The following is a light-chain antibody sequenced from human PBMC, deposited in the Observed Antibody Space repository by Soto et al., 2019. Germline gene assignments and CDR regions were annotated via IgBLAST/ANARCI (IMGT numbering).Light chain of an antibody. CDR2: GAS. V-gene: IGKV3-15*01. CDR1: QSVTIN. Sequence: EIVMTQSPDTLSVYPGERATLSCRASQSVTINLAWYQQKLGQAPRLLIYGASTRATGIPARFSGSGSGTEFTLTISSLQSEDFAVYYCQQYNNSLTFGGGTKVEIK. CDR3: QQYNNSLT. J-gene: IGKJ4*01.